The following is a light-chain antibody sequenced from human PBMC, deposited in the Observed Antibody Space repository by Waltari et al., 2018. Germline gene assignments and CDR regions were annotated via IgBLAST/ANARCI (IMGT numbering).Light chain of an antibody. CDR1: QTMRNW. J-gene: IGKJ1*01. CDR3: QHFSTYST. CDR2: KAS. V-gene: IGKV1-5*03. Sequence: IQMTQSPSTLSASVGDTVTITCRASQTMRNWLAWYQQKPGKAPKVLIYKASNLQSGVPSRFSGSVSGTEFTLTISSLQPDDFATYYCQHFSTYSTFGQGTKVEIK.